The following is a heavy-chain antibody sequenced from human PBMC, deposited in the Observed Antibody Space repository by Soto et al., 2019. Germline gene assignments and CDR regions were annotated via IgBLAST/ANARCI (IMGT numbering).Heavy chain of an antibody. D-gene: IGHD2-21*01. CDR1: GYTFTSYG. CDR3: ARCGGDCQYYYYYYMDV. J-gene: IGHJ6*03. V-gene: IGHV1-18*01. CDR2: ISAYNGNT. Sequence: QVQLVQSGAEVKKPGASVKVSCKASGYTFTSYGISWVRQAPGQVLEWMGWISAYNGNTNYAQKLQGRVTMTTDTSTSTDYMELRSLRSDDTAVYYCARCGGDCQYYYYYYMDVWGKGTTVTVSS.